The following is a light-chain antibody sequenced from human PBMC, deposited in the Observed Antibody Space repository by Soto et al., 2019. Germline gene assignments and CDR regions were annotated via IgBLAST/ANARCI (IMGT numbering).Light chain of an antibody. V-gene: IGKV3-20*01. J-gene: IGKJ4*01. CDR2: DAS. CDR1: QSINSQ. CDR3: QQYGSSPLT. Sequence: EIVLTQSPATLSLSPGERATLSCRASQSINSQLAWYQQKPGQAPRLLIYDASNRATGIPARFSGSETWTDFTLTISRLEPEDFAVYYCQQYGSSPLTFGGGTKVDIK.